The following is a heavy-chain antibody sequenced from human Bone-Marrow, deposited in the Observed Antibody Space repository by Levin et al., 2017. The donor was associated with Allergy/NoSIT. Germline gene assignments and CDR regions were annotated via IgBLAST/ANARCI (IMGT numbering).Heavy chain of an antibody. CDR1: GFTFSSYG. V-gene: IGHV3-30*18. CDR3: AKDRFFRSALDP. CDR2: ISYDGSNK. J-gene: IGHJ5*02. Sequence: GESLKISCAASGFTFSSYGMHWVRQAPGKGLEWVAVISYDGSNKYYADSVKGRFTISRDNSKNTLYLQMNSLRAEDTAVYYCAKDRFFRSALDPWGQGTLVTVSS. D-gene: IGHD2-15*01.